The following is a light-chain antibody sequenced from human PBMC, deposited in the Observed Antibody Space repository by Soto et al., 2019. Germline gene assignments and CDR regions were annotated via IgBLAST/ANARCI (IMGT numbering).Light chain of an antibody. CDR2: AAS. Sequence: DIQMTQSPSSLSASVGDRVTITCRASQSISTYLNWYQQKPGKAPKLLIYAASSLQSGVPSRFSCSGSGTDFTLTISSLQLEDFATYYCQQSHGIPYTFGQGTKLEIK. CDR3: QQSHGIPYT. CDR1: QSISTY. J-gene: IGKJ2*01. V-gene: IGKV1-39*01.